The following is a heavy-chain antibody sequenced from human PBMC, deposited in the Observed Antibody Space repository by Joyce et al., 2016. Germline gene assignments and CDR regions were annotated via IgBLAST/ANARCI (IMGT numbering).Heavy chain of an antibody. J-gene: IGHJ4*02. CDR2: MNPHSVGT. D-gene: IGHD3/OR15-3a*01. CDR3: AREVSDFSTGYYTRSLDF. CDR1: RYTFTNSY. V-gene: IGHV1-2*06. Sequence: QVQLVQSGPEVKKPGASVKVSCTTSRYTFTNSYLHWLRQAPGQGLEWMGRMNPHSVGTIFPLKFQDRFTLTRDTSINTAYMELSGLKSDDTALYFCAREVSDFSTGYYTRSLDFWGQRTLVTVSS.